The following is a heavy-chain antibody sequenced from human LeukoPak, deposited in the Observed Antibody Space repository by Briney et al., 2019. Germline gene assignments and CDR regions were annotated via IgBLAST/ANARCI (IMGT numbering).Heavy chain of an antibody. Sequence: SETLSLTCTVSGGSISSSSYYWSWIRQPPGKGLEWIGYIYYSGSTNYNPSLKSRVTISVDTSKNQFSLKLSSVTAADTAVYYCARVSYSSSSFGTYNWFDPWGQGTLVTVSS. CDR3: ARVSYSSSSFGTYNWFDP. J-gene: IGHJ5*02. V-gene: IGHV4-61*01. CDR2: IYYSGST. CDR1: GGSISSSSYY. D-gene: IGHD6-6*01.